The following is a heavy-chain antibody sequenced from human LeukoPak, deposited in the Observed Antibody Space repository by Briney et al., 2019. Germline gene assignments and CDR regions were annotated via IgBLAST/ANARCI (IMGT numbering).Heavy chain of an antibody. CDR1: GYTFTNYW. D-gene: IGHD5-12*01. CDR2: IYPGDSDT. V-gene: IGHV5-51*01. J-gene: IGHJ6*03. Sequence: GESLKISCKGSGYTFTNYWIVWVRQMPGKGLEWMGIIYPGDSDTRYSPSFQGQVTISADKSISTAYLQWSSLKASDTAIYYCGRHVANYYYYYMDVWGKGTTVTISS. CDR3: GRHVANYYYYYMDV.